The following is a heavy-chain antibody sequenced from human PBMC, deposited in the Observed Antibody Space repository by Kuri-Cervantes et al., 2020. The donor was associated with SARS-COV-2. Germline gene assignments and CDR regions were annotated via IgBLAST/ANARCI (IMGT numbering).Heavy chain of an antibody. Sequence: ETLSLTCAASGFTFSSYAMHWVRQAPGKGLEWVSYISSSSSTIYYADSVKGRFTISRDNSKNTLYLQMNSLRAEDTAVYYCARDVVTYGDYEDYGMDVWGQGTTVTVSS. CDR2: ISSSSSTI. D-gene: IGHD4-17*01. CDR3: ARDVVTYGDYEDYGMDV. CDR1: GFTFSSYA. J-gene: IGHJ6*02. V-gene: IGHV3-48*01.